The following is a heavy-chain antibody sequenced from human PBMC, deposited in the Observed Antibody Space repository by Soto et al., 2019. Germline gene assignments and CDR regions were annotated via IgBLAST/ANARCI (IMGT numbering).Heavy chain of an antibody. V-gene: IGHV3-23*01. Sequence: EVQLLESGGGLVQPGSSLRLSCAASGFTFSSYAMNWVRQAPGKGLEWVSAMSGTGGSTYYANSVKVRFTISRSKSKNTLYLQMNSPTVEDTAVFLFAKAGIGSGWSPSYFDYWGQGTLVTVSS. CDR1: GFTFSSYA. CDR2: MSGTGGST. D-gene: IGHD6-19*01. J-gene: IGHJ4*02. CDR3: AKAGIGSGWSPSYFDY.